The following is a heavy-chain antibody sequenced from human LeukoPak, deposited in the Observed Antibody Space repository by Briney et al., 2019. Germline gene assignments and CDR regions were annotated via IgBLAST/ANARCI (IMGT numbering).Heavy chain of an antibody. V-gene: IGHV4-34*01. CDR2: INHSGST. CDR1: GGSLSGYS. CDR3: ARARYSVSFYYPMDV. D-gene: IGHD5-18*01. Sequence: PSETLSLTCAVYGGSLSGYSWSWIRQPPGKGLEWIGEINHSGSTNYNPSLKSRVTMSVDTSKNQISLELSSVTAADTAVYYCARARYSVSFYYPMDVWGQGTTVTVSS. J-gene: IGHJ6*02.